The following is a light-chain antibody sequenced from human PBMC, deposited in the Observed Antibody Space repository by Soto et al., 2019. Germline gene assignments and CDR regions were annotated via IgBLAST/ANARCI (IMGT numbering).Light chain of an antibody. J-gene: IGKJ1*01. Sequence: DVVMTQSPLSLPVTLGQPASISCRSSQSLIHSDGNTYLNWFQQRPGQSRRRLIYKVSDRDSGVPDRFSGSGSGTDFTLKISRVEAEDVGVYYCMQGTHWPWTFGQGTEVEIK. V-gene: IGKV2-30*02. CDR3: MQGTHWPWT. CDR2: KVS. CDR1: QSLIHSDGNTY.